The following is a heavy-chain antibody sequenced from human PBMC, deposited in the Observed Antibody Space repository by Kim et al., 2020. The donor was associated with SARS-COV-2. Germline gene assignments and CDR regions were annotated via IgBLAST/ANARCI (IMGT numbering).Heavy chain of an antibody. CDR3: AQDIGGKWGRTTYFQYYG. CDR2: ISGDAGRT. V-gene: IGHV3-43*02. D-gene: IGHD1-26*01. Sequence: GGSLRLSCAASGFTFYDYAMHWVRQPPGKGLEWVSLISGDAGRTYSADSVKGRFTISRDNSKNSLYLQMNSLRTEDTALYYCAQDIGGKWGRTTYFQYYG. CDR1: GFTFYDYA. J-gene: IGHJ6*01.